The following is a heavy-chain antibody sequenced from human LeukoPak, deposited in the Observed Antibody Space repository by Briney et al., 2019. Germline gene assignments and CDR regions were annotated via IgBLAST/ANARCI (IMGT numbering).Heavy chain of an antibody. J-gene: IGHJ4*02. CDR1: GYTFSGYY. CDR2: INPHSGGT. V-gene: IGHV1-2*02. CDR3: ARVVYYGSGSYYENSFDY. Sequence: ASVKVSCKASGYTFSGYYIHWVRQAPGQGLEWVGWINPHSGGTEYAQKFQGRVTMTRDTSISTAYMDLSRLRSDDTAVYYCARVVYYGSGSYYENSFDYWGQGTLVTVST. D-gene: IGHD3-10*01.